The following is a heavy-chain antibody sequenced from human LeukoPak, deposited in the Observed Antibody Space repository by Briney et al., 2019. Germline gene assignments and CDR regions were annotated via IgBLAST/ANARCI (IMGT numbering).Heavy chain of an antibody. CDR2: INHSGST. D-gene: IGHD4-11*01. Sequence: SETLSLTCTVSGGSISSGGYYWSWIRQPPGKGLEWIGYINHSGSTNYNPSLKSRVTISVDTSKNQFSLKLSSVTAADTAVYYCAKRQLTVTTRGPNWFDPWGQGTLVTVSS. CDR3: AKRQLTVTTRGPNWFDP. V-gene: IGHV4-30-2*01. CDR1: GGSISSGGYY. J-gene: IGHJ5*02.